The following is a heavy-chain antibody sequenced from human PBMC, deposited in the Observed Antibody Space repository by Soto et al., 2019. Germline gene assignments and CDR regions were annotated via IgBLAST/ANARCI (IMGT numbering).Heavy chain of an antibody. J-gene: IGHJ4*02. CDR3: ARDFYGGFSYGPGDN. CDR2: IKQDGSAK. V-gene: IGHV3-7*01. CDR1: GFTFWGDW. D-gene: IGHD2-15*01. Sequence: EVQLVESGGGLVQPGGSLRLSCVASGFTFWGDWMSWVRQAPGKGLEWVANIKQDGSAKQYLDSVRGQFTISRDNSKNSVYLQMNSLRAEDTALYYCARDFYGGFSYGPGDNWGQGTLVTVSS.